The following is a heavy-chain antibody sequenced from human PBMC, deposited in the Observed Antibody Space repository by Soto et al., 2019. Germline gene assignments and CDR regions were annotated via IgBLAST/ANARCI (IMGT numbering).Heavy chain of an antibody. Sequence: QVQLQESGPGLVKPSGTLSLTCAVSSGSISSSNWWSWVRQPPGKGLEWIGEIYHSGSTNYNPSLKSRVTISVDKSKNQFSLKLSSVAAADTAVYYCARARITFGGVIALDYWGQGTLVTVSS. CDR3: ARARITFGGVIALDY. D-gene: IGHD3-16*02. V-gene: IGHV4-4*02. CDR1: SGSISSSNW. CDR2: IYHSGST. J-gene: IGHJ4*02.